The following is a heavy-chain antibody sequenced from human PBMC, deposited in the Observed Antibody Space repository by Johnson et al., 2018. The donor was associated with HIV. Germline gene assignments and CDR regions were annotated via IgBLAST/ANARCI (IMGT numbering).Heavy chain of an antibody. CDR1: GFTFSHYS. Sequence: QMMLVESGGGVVQPGRSLRLSCAASGFTFSHYSMHWVRQAPGKGLEWVAVTSNDGSFKNYADSVKGRFPVSRDNSKNKLFLQMNSLRAEETAVYYWAKDFGIVVVKSAFDICGQGTMGTVSS. V-gene: IGHV3-30*14. CDR3: AKDFGIVVVKSAFDI. D-gene: IGHD3-22*01. CDR2: TSNDGSFK. J-gene: IGHJ3*02.